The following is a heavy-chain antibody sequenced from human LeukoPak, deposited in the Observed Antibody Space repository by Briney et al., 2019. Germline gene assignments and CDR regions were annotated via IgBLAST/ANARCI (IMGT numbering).Heavy chain of an antibody. V-gene: IGHV1-69*05. CDR1: GGTFSSYA. D-gene: IGHD1-26*01. CDR3: ARMVGATYFDY. J-gene: IGHJ4*02. CDR2: IIHIFGTA. Sequence: GASVKVSCKASGGTFSSYAISWVRQAPGQGLEWMGGIIHIFGTANYAQKFQGRVTITTDESTSTAYMELSSLRSEDTAVYYCARMVGATYFDYWGQGTLVTVSS.